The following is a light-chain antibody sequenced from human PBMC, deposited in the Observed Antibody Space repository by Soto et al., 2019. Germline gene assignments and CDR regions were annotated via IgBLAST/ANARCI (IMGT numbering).Light chain of an antibody. CDR2: DVT. V-gene: IGLV2-11*01. CDR1: SSVVGGYTY. J-gene: IGLJ1*01. CDR3: CSYAGSYTYV. Sequence: QSALTQPRSVSGSPGQSVTISCTGTSSVVGGYTYVSWYQQHPGKAPKLIIYDVTERPSGVPARFSGSKSGNTASLTISGLQAEDEADYYCCSYAGSYTYVFGTGTEVTVL.